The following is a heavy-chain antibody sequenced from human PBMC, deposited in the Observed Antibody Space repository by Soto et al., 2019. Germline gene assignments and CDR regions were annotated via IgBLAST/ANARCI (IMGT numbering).Heavy chain of an antibody. J-gene: IGHJ4*02. D-gene: IGHD3-16*02. CDR2: IYHSGST. Sequence: SETLSLTCAVSGGSISSGGYSWSWIRQPPGKGLEWIGYIYHSGSTYYNPSLKSRVTISVDRSKNQFSLKLSSVTAADTAVYYCARGMTYYVYVWGSYRWYYFDYWGQGPLVPVSP. CDR1: GGSISSGGYS. CDR3: ARGMTYYVYVWGSYRWYYFDY. V-gene: IGHV4-30-2*01.